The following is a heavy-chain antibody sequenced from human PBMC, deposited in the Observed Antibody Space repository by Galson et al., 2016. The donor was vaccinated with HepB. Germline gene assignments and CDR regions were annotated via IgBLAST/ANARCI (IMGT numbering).Heavy chain of an antibody. CDR1: GFSLSTSGVA. D-gene: IGHD4-17*01. V-gene: IGHV2-5*02. CDR2: IYWDEDK. J-gene: IGHJ1*01. CDR3: AHSFSDNGDYWRYFQH. Sequence: PALVKPTQTLTLTCTFSGFSLSTSGVAVGWIRQPPGKALEWLALIYWDEDKRYSPSLKSSLTITTDTSKNQVVLTMTNMDPMDTATYYCAHSFSDNGDYWRYFQHWGQGTLVTVSS.